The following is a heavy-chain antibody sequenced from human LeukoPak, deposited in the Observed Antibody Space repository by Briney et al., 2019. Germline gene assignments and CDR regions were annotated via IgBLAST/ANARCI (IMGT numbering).Heavy chain of an antibody. V-gene: IGHV3-11*06. J-gene: IGHJ4*02. CDR2: ISSSGGST. CDR3: ARGSGDLYFDF. CDR1: GFIFSDYY. Sequence: GGSLRLSCAASGFIFSDYYMSWIRQAPGKGLEWVSHISSSGGSTNYADSVKGRFTISRDNAKNSLYLQMNSLRAEDTAIYYCARGSGDLYFDFWGQGTLVTVSS. D-gene: IGHD2-21*02.